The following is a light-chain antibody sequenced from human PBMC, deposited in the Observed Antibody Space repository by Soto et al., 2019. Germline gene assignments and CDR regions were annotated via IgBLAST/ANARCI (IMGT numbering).Light chain of an antibody. CDR1: QSIGSN. Sequence: EIVMTQSPATLSVSPGDTATLSCRASQSIGSNVGWYQQKPGQAPRLLIYGASTRATGISARFSGSGSGTEFSLTISSLQSEDLAGYYCQQYNTWSLITFGQGTRLEIK. V-gene: IGKV3-15*01. CDR3: QQYNTWSLIT. CDR2: GAS. J-gene: IGKJ5*01.